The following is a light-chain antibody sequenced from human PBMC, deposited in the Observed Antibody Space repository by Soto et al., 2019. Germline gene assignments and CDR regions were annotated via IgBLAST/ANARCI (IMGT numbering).Light chain of an antibody. Sequence: QSALTQPASVSGSPGQSITISCTGSSSDVGAYNFVSWYQHHPGKAPKLILYEVTTRPSGVSSRFSGSKSGNTASLTISGLQAEDESDYYCSSYTSSSTWVFGGGTKLTVL. J-gene: IGLJ3*02. CDR2: EVT. CDR3: SSYTSSSTWV. CDR1: SSDVGAYNF. V-gene: IGLV2-14*01.